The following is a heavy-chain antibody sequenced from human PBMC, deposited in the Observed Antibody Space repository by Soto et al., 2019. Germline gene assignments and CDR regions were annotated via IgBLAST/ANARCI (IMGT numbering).Heavy chain of an antibody. CDR2: INHSGST. D-gene: IGHD2-15*01. J-gene: IGHJ5*02. V-gene: IGHV4-34*01. CDR1: GGSFSGYY. Sequence: SETLSLTCAVYGGSFSGYYWSWIRQPPGKGLEWIGEINHSGSTNYNPSLKSRVTISVDTSKNQFSLKLSSVTAADTAVYYCARAALEVVVVAATTTWFDPWGQGTLVTVSS. CDR3: ARAALEVVVVAATTTWFDP.